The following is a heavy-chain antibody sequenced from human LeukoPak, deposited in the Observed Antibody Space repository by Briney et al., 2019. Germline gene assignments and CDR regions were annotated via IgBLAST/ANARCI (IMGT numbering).Heavy chain of an antibody. D-gene: IGHD6-19*01. Sequence: GGSLRLSCTASGFTFGDYAMSWVRQAPGKGLEWVGFIRSKAYGGTTEYAASVKGRFTISRDDSKSIAYLQMNSLKTEDTAVYYCTRFDSSGWLQYYWGQGTLVTVSS. J-gene: IGHJ4*02. V-gene: IGHV3-49*04. CDR1: GFTFGDYA. CDR3: TRFDSSGWLQYY. CDR2: IRSKAYGGTT.